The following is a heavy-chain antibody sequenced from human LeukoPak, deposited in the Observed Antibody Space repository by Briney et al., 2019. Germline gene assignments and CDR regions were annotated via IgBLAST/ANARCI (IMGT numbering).Heavy chain of an antibody. J-gene: IGHJ6*03. CDR2: INPNSGGT. CDR3: ARNYYGSGSPFYYYYYMDA. Sequence: ASVKVSCKASGYTFTCYYMHWVRQAPGQGLEWMGWINPNSGGTNYAQKFQGRVTMTRDTSISTAYMELSRLRSDDTAVYYCARNYYGSGSPFYYYYYMDAWGKGTTVTVSS. CDR1: GYTFTCYY. D-gene: IGHD3-10*01. V-gene: IGHV1-2*02.